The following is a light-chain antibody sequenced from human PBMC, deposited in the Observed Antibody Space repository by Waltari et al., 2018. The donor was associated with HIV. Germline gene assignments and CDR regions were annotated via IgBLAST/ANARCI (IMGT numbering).Light chain of an antibody. V-gene: IGKV3-11*01. CDR3: QQHTSWPLT. CDR1: QSVGNQ. J-gene: IGKJ4*01. Sequence: IVLTQPPATLSLSPGERAALSCRASQSVGNQLSWYQQKPGQAPRLLINDASNRAPGIPGRFSATGSGTDFTLTINSLESEDFAIYYCQQHTSWPLTFGGGTKVEIK. CDR2: DAS.